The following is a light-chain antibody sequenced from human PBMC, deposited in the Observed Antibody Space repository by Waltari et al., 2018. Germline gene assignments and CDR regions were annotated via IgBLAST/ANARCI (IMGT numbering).Light chain of an antibody. Sequence: SVLPQPPSASGNPGERVTISCSGSRSNIGDNAVNWYQHLPGAAPELLIYTDNQRPAGVPARFSGSKSGTSASLGISGLQSEDEATYYCAAWDDSVNGYVFGSGTEVTVL. CDR2: TDN. J-gene: IGLJ1*01. CDR1: RSNIGDNA. V-gene: IGLV1-44*01. CDR3: AAWDDSVNGYV.